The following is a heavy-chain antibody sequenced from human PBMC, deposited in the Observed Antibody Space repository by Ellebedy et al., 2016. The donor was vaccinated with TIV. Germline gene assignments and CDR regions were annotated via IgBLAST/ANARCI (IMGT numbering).Heavy chain of an antibody. CDR3: AEDLRYCPSTNCYFFDY. CDR1: GFTFSTYA. Sequence: PGGSLRLSCAASGFTFSTYAMSWVRQAPGKGLEWVSSIGGSGSDTYYADSVKGRFTISRDISKNTLYLQMSSLRVEDTAVYYCAEDLRYCPSTNCYFFDYWGQGTLVTVSS. V-gene: IGHV3-23*01. D-gene: IGHD2-2*01. J-gene: IGHJ4*02. CDR2: IGGSGSDT.